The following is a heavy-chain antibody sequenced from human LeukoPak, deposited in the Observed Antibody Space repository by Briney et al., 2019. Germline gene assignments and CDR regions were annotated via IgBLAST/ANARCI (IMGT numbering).Heavy chain of an antibody. V-gene: IGHV4-61*02. Sequence: SETLSLTCAVSGDSISSGPYYWSWIRQPAGKGLEWIGRIYISGGINYNPSLKSRVTISIDTSNNQFSLMLTSVTAADTAVYYCARPGSRNSGYFDLWGRGTLVTVSS. CDR1: GDSISSGPYY. D-gene: IGHD4-23*01. CDR2: IYISGGI. J-gene: IGHJ2*01. CDR3: ARPGSRNSGYFDL.